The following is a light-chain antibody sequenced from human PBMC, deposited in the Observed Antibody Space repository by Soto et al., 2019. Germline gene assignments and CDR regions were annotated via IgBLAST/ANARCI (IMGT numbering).Light chain of an antibody. Sequence: SHERTQPPSVTGFPGQTARITCSGDALPKQYAYWYQQKPGQAPVLVIYKDSERPSGIPERFSGSSSGTTVTLTISGVQAEDEADYYCQSADSSGTFLYVFGTGTKVTVL. CDR2: KDS. V-gene: IGLV3-25*03. J-gene: IGLJ1*01. CDR3: QSADSSGTFLYV. CDR1: ALPKQY.